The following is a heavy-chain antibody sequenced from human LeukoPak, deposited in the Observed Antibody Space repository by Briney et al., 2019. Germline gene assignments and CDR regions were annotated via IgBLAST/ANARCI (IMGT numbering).Heavy chain of an antibody. CDR2: ISGSGGST. CDR3: AKVLIYNLRRPPSSSAFDI. J-gene: IGHJ3*02. Sequence: GGSLTLSCAVSGFTVSGNYMTWVRQAPGKGLEWVSAISGSGGSTYYADSVKGRFTISRDNSKNTLYLQMNSLRAEDTAVYYCAKVLIYNLRRPPSSSAFDIWGQGTMVTVSS. CDR1: GFTVSGNY. D-gene: IGHD1-1*01. V-gene: IGHV3-23*01.